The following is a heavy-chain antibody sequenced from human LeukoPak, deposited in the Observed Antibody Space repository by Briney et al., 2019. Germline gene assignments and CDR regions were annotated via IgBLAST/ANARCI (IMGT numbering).Heavy chain of an antibody. CDR1: GGTFSSYA. CDR3: ARAHCSSTSCYEPGDYYYYMDV. Sequence: SVKVSCKASGGTFSSYAISWVRQAPGQGLEWMGGIIPIFGTANYAQKFQGRVTITTDESTSTAYMELSSLRSEDPAVYYCARAHCSSTSCYEPGDYYYYMDVWGKGTTVTVSS. D-gene: IGHD2-2*01. CDR2: IIPIFGTA. J-gene: IGHJ6*03. V-gene: IGHV1-69*05.